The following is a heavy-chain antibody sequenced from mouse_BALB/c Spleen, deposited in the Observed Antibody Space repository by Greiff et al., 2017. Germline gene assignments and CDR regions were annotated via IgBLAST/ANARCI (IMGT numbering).Heavy chain of an antibody. V-gene: IGHV3-2*02. CDR2: ISYSGST. D-gene: IGHD1-1*01. CDR1: GYSITSDYA. Sequence: EVHLVESGPGLVKPSQSLSLTCTVTGYSITSDYAWNWIRQFPGNKLEWMGYISYSGSTSYNPSLKSRISITRDTSKNQFFLQLNSVTTEDTATYYCARRIYYYGSSYAWFAYWGQGTLVTVSA. J-gene: IGHJ3*01. CDR3: ARRIYYYGSSYAWFAY.